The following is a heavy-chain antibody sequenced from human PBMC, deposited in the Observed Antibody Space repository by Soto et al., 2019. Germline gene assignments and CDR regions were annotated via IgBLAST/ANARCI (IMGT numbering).Heavy chain of an antibody. CDR1: GGSFSGYY. D-gene: IGHD5-18*01. V-gene: IGHV4-34*01. Sequence: QVQLQQWGAGLLKPSETLSLTCAVYGGSFSGYYWSWIRQPPGKGLQWIGEINHSGSTNYNPSLKSRVTISVDRSKNQFSLNLSSVIAADKALYYCARALGYSYGHLPIDYWGQGTLVTVSS. CDR3: ARALGYSYGHLPIDY. J-gene: IGHJ4*02. CDR2: INHSGST.